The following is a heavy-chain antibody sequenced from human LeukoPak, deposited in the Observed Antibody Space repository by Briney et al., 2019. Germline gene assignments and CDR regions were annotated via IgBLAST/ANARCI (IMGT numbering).Heavy chain of an antibody. CDR2: IYHSGST. CDR3: ARDPLNGDYFDY. D-gene: IGHD4-17*01. J-gene: IGHJ4*02. V-gene: IGHV4-30-2*01. Sequence: SETLSLTCAVSGGSISSGGYSWSWIRQPPGKGLEWIGYIYHSGSTYYNPSLKSRVTISVDRSKNQFSLKLSSVTAADTAVYYCARDPLNGDYFDYWGQGTLVTVSS. CDR1: GGSISSGGYS.